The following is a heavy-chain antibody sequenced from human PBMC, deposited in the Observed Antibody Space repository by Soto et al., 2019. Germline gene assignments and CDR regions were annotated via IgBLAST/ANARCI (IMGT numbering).Heavy chain of an antibody. CDR3: ARIPRYSSSWYGMDV. CDR2: IFSNDEK. D-gene: IGHD6-13*01. Sequence: QVTLKESGPVLVKPTETLTLTCTVSGFSLSNARMGVSWIRQPPGKALEWLAHIFSNDEKSYSTSLKSRLTIXMDXSXIQVVLTMTNMDPVDTATYYCARIPRYSSSWYGMDVWGQGTTVTVSS. J-gene: IGHJ6*02. CDR1: GFSLSNARMG. V-gene: IGHV2-26*01.